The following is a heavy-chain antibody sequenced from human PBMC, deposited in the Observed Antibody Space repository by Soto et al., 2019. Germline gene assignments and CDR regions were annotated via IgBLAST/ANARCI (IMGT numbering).Heavy chain of an antibody. J-gene: IGHJ4*02. D-gene: IGHD6-13*01. CDR2: IIPIFGTA. CDR1: GGTFSSYA. CDR3: ARGSSSWYYFDY. V-gene: IGHV1-69*13. Sequence: SVKVSCKASGGTFSSYAISWVRQAPGQGLEWMGGIIPIFGTANYAQKFQSRVTITADESTSTAYMELSSLRSEDTAVYYCARGSSSWYYFDYWGQGTLVTVSS.